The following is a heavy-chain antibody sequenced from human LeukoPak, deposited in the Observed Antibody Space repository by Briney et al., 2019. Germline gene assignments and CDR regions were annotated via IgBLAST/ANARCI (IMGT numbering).Heavy chain of an antibody. CDR3: ARGTRVRTAEFSFDP. J-gene: IGHJ5*02. CDR1: GFTFSDFW. CDR2: ISSSSSTI. D-gene: IGHD6-13*01. V-gene: IGHV3-11*01. Sequence: PGGSLRLSCAASGFTFSDFWMHWVRQAPGKGLVWVSYISSSSSTIYYADSVKGRFTISRDNAKNSLYLQMNSLRAEDTAVYYCARGTRVRTAEFSFDPWGQGTLVTVSS.